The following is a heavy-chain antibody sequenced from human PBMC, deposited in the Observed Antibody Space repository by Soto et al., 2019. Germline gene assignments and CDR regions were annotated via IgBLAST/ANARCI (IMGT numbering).Heavy chain of an antibody. CDR3: GREVGHMDV. V-gene: IGHV1-18*04. CDR2: VSPYNGDT. Sequence: QVLLVQSGAEVKKPGASVKVSCKASGYTFTTYGINWVRQAPGQGLEWMGWVSPYNGDTTYAQNFQGRVTMTTDTSTRTAYIELRSLRSDDTAVYYCGREVGHMDVWGQGTTVTVSS. D-gene: IGHD2-2*01. J-gene: IGHJ6*02. CDR1: GYTFTTYG.